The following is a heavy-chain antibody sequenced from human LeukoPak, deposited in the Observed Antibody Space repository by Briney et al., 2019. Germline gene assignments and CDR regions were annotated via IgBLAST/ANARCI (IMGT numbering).Heavy chain of an antibody. J-gene: IGHJ6*03. D-gene: IGHD1-26*01. CDR2: ISSSSSYI. Sequence: PGGSLRLSCAASEFPFSNYGMSWVRQAPGKGLEWVSSISSSSSYIYYADSVKGRFTISRDNAKNSLFLQMNSLRAEDTAVYFCARATWDPNYYYYMDVWGKGTTVTISS. CDR1: EFPFSNYG. CDR3: ARATWDPNYYYYMDV. V-gene: IGHV3-21*01.